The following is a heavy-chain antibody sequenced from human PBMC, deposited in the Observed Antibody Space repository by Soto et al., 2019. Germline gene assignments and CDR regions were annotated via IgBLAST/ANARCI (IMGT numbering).Heavy chain of an antibody. CDR1: GGTFSSYA. V-gene: IGHV1-69*06. D-gene: IGHD2-21*02. Sequence: QVQLVQSGAEVQKPGSSVKVSCKASGGTFSSYAISWVRQAPGQGLEWMGGIIPIFGTANYAQKFQGRVTITADKSTSTAYMELSSLRSEDTAVYYCAATYCGGDCYSNWFDPWGQGTLVTVSS. J-gene: IGHJ5*02. CDR2: IIPIFGTA. CDR3: AATYCGGDCYSNWFDP.